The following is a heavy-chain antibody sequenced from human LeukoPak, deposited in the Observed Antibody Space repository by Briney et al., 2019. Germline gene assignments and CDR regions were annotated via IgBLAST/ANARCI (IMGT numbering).Heavy chain of an antibody. D-gene: IGHD5-24*01. Sequence: ASVKVSCKASGYTFTSYGISWVRQAPGQGLEGMGWISAYNGNTNYAQKLQGRVTMTTDTSTSTAYMELRSLRSDDTAVYYCARDRRLDHGYNFLSGFSAWGQGTLVTVSS. CDR2: ISAYNGNT. CDR3: ARDRRLDHGYNFLSGFSA. J-gene: IGHJ5*02. CDR1: GYTFTSYG. V-gene: IGHV1-18*01.